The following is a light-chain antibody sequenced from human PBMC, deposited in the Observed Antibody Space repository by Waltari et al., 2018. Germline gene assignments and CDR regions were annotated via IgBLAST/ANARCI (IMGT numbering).Light chain of an antibody. J-gene: IGLJ3*02. CDR3: CSYGGRSTLV. V-gene: IGLV2-23*02. Sequence: QSALAQPASVSGSPGPSLTISCTGTSTDLGLSNLISWYQQHPSRTPKLMIYEVTKRPSGVSDRFSGSKSDNTASLTISGLQAEDEGDYYCCSYGGRSTLVFGGGTKLTVL. CDR1: STDLGLSNL. CDR2: EVT.